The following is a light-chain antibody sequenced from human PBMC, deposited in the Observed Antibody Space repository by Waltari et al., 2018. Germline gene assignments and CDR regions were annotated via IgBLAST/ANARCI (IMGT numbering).Light chain of an antibody. CDR3: HHYADSLWT. CDR2: DTS. CDR1: RNIDSRY. J-gene: IGKJ1*01. Sequence: IVLTQSPGSLSLSPGETATLACRASRNIDSRYLAWFHQKPGQAPRPLIYDTSNRAAGIPDRFSVSGSGTDFSLTISGLAPEDFAVYYCHHYADSLWTFGQGTKVEIK. V-gene: IGKV3-20*01.